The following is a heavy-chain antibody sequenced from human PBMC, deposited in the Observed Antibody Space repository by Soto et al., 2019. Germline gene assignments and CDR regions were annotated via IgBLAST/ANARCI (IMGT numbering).Heavy chain of an antibody. CDR2: INPNSGGT. CDR3: ARFAFGVVKGVPVDYGIDV. J-gene: IGHJ6*02. D-gene: IGHD3-3*01. CDR1: GYTFTGYY. Sequence: QVQLVQSGAEVKKPGASVKVSCKASGYTFTGYYMHWVRQAPGQGLEWMGWINPNSGGTNSAQKFQGRVTMTRDTSISTAYMELSRLRSDDTTVYYCARFAFGVVKGVPVDYGIDVWGQGTTVTVSS. V-gene: IGHV1-2*02.